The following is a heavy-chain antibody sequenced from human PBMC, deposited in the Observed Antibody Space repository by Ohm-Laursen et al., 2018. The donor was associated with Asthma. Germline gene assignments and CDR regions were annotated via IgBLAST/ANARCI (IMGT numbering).Heavy chain of an antibody. CDR2: ISYDGSNK. V-gene: IGHV3-30*03. J-gene: IGHJ4*02. CDR3: ARAISDLLPTLDY. Sequence: SLRLSCAASGIALSDACMHWVRQAPGKGLEWVAVISYDGSNKYYADSVKGRFTISRDNSKNTLYLQMNSLRAEDTAVYYCARAISDLLPTLDYWGQGTLITVSS. D-gene: IGHD3-22*01. CDR1: GIALSDAC.